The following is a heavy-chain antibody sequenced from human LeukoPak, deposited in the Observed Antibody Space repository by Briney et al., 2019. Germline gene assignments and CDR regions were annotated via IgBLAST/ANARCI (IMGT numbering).Heavy chain of an antibody. CDR3: ARHDWFDP. CDR2: IYSGGST. V-gene: IGHV3-53*01. CDR1: GFTVSGDY. D-gene: IGHD3-3*01. Sequence: HPGGSLRLSCAVSGFTVSGDYMSWVRQAPGKGLEWVSVIYSGGSTYYADSVKGRFTISRDNSKNMLYLQMNSLRAEDTAVYYCARHDWFDPWGQGTLVTVSS. J-gene: IGHJ5*02.